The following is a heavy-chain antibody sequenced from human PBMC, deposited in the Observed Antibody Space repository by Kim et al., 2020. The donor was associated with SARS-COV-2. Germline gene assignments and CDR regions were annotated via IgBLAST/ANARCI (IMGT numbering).Heavy chain of an antibody. CDR1: GFTFSSYG. CDR3: AKAVDSSGYYYYYYGMDV. J-gene: IGHJ6*02. CDR2: ISYDGSNK. D-gene: IGHD3-22*01. V-gene: IGHV3-30*18. Sequence: GGSLRLSCAASGFTFSSYGMHWVRQAPGKGLEWVAVISYDGSNKYYADSVKGRFTISRDNSKNTLYLQMNSLRAEDTAVYYCAKAVDSSGYYYYYYGMDVWGQGTTVTVSS.